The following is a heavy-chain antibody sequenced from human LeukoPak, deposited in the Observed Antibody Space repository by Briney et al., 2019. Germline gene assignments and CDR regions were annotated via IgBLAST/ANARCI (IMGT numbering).Heavy chain of an antibody. CDR2: IYYSGST. CDR1: GGSISSSSYY. Sequence: PSETLSLTRTVSGGSISSSSYYWGWIRQPPGKGLEWIGSIYYSGSTYYNPSLKSRVTISVDTSKNQFSLKLSSVTAADTAVYYCANLYSSGWYGSYYFDYWGQGTLVTVSS. CDR3: ANLYSSGWYGSYYFDY. J-gene: IGHJ4*02. D-gene: IGHD6-19*01. V-gene: IGHV4-39*01.